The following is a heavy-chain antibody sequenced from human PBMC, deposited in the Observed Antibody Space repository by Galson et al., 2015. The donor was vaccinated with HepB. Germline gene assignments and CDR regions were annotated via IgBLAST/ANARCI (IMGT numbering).Heavy chain of an antibody. Sequence: ETLSLTCAVYGGSFGGCYWSWIRQPPGKGLEWIGEINHSGSTNYNPSLKSRVTMSVDTSKNQFSLKLSSVTAADTAVYYCARGKDYYDSRYPRYYFDYWGQGTLVTVSS. D-gene: IGHD3-22*01. CDR3: ARGKDYYDSRYPRYYFDY. V-gene: IGHV4-34*01. J-gene: IGHJ4*02. CDR1: GGSFGGCY. CDR2: INHSGST.